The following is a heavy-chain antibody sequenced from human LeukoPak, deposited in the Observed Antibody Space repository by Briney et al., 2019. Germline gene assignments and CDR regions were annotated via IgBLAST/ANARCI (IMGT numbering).Heavy chain of an antibody. CDR2: INTNTGNP. Sequence: ASVKVSCKASGYTFTSYAMNWVRQAPGQGLEWMGWINTNTGNPTYAQGFTGRFVCSLDTSVSTAYLQISSLKAEDTAVYYCARGRGPYYYDSSGYLGYWGQGTLVTVSS. J-gene: IGHJ4*02. CDR1: GYTFTSYA. CDR3: ARGRGPYYYDSSGYLGY. V-gene: IGHV7-4-1*02. D-gene: IGHD3-22*01.